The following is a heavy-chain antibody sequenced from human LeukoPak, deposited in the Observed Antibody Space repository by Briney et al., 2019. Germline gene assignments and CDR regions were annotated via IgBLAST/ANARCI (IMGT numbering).Heavy chain of an antibody. D-gene: IGHD6-13*01. V-gene: IGHV4-34*01. CDR3: ARGPGSSSWYTYPAGGWFDH. Sequence: SETLSLTCAVYGGSFSGYYWGWIRQPPGKGLEWIGEINHSGSTNYNPSLKSRVTISVDTSKNQFSLKLSSVTAADTAVYYCARGPGSSSWYTYPAGGWFDHWGQGTLVTVSS. CDR1: GGSFSGYY. CDR2: INHSGST. J-gene: IGHJ5*02.